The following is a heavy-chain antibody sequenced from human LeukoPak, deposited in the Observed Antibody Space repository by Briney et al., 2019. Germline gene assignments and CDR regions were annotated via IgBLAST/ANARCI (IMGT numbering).Heavy chain of an antibody. CDR3: AKARWELLDFDY. CDR1: GYTFTSYG. V-gene: IGHV1-18*01. CDR2: ISAYNGNT. Sequence: GASVKVSCKASGYTFTSYGISWVRQAPGQGLEWMGWISAYNGNTNYAQKFQGRVTMTRDTSISTAYMELSRLRSDDTAVYYCAKARWELLDFDYWGQGTLVTVSS. J-gene: IGHJ4*02. D-gene: IGHD1-26*01.